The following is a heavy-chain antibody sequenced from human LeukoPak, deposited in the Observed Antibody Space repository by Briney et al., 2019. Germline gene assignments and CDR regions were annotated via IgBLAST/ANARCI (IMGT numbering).Heavy chain of an antibody. D-gene: IGHD6-13*01. CDR3: ANLAAGIVEYFQH. CDR1: GFTFSSYG. Sequence: GGSLRLSCAASGFTFSSYGMHWVRQAPGKGLEWVAFIRYDGSNKYYADSVKGRFTISRDNSKNTLYLQMNSLRAEDTAVYYCANLAAGIVEYFQHWGQGTLVTVSS. CDR2: IRYDGSNK. J-gene: IGHJ1*01. V-gene: IGHV3-30*02.